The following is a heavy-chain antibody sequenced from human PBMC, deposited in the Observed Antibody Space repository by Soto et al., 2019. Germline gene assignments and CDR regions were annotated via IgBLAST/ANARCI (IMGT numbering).Heavy chain of an antibody. CDR1: VLTFSRYA. J-gene: IGHJ5*02. CDR2: ISGSGGST. Sequence: SLRLSSAASVLTFSRYAINWVRQAPGKGLEWVSAISGSGGSTYYADSVKGRFTISRDNSKNTLYLQMNSLRAEDTAVCFCAKSTSVVLVPCNLDGDHRFVPCGQRRRVT. CDR3: AKSTSVVLVPCNLDGDHRFVP. D-gene: IGHD3-3*01. V-gene: IGHV3-23*01.